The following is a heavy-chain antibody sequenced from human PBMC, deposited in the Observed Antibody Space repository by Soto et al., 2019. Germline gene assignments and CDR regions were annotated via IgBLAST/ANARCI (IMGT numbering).Heavy chain of an antibody. J-gene: IGHJ4*02. CDR1: GGSISSSSYY. Sequence: QLQLQESGPGLVKPSETLSLTCTVSGGSISSSSYYWGWIRQPPGKGLEWIGSIYYSGSTYYNPRLKRRVTITVETSKNQFSLQLSAVTAPDPAVYYCARHVAGYSSGLDSWGQGTLVTVSS. CDR2: IYYSGST. V-gene: IGHV4-39*01. D-gene: IGHD6-19*01. CDR3: ARHVAGYSSGLDS.